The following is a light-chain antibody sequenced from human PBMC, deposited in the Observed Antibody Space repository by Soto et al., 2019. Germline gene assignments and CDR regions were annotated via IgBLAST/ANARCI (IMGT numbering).Light chain of an antibody. CDR1: NGDVGAYNF. CDR2: EVN. J-gene: IGLJ3*02. CDR3: SSYTTANTWV. Sequence: QSALTQPASVSGSPGQSITISCTGTNGDVGAYNFVSWYQQHPGKVPKLIIYEVNNRPSGISSRFSASKSGNSASLTISGLQTEDEADYYCSSYTTANTWVFGGGTKLTVL. V-gene: IGLV2-14*01.